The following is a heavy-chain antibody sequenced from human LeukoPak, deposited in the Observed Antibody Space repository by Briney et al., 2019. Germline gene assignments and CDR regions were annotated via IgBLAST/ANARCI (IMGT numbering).Heavy chain of an antibody. CDR1: GYTFTGYY. V-gene: IGHV1-2*02. CDR2: INPNSGGT. CDR3: ARGGGFGSSWYEAF. Sequence: ASVKVSCKASGYTFTGYYMHWVRQAPGQGLKWMGWINPNSGGTNYAQKFQGRVTMTSDTSISTAYMELSGLTPDDTALYYCARGGGFGSSWYEAFWGQGTLVTVSS. J-gene: IGHJ4*02. D-gene: IGHD6-13*01.